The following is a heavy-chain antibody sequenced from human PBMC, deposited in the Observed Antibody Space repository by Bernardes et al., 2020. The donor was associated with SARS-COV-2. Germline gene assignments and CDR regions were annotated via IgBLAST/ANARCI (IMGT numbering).Heavy chain of an antibody. V-gene: IGHV1-24*01. Sequence: ASVKVSCMVSGYTLTALSMHWVRQAPGQGLEWMGGFDPEDGETIYAQKFQGRVTMTEDTSTDTAYMELSSLRSEDTAVYYCATTIAVVGTPNYYYYYYGMDVWGQGTTVTVSS. CDR1: GYTLTALS. CDR3: ATTIAVVGTPNYYYYYYGMDV. CDR2: FDPEDGET. D-gene: IGHD6-13*01. J-gene: IGHJ6*02.